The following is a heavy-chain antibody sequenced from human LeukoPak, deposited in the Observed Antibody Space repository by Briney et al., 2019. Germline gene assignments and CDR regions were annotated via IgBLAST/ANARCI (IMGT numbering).Heavy chain of an antibody. CDR2: VSAYNGNT. V-gene: IGHV1-18*01. CDR1: GYTFTSYG. J-gene: IGHJ4*02. CDR3: ARDPSRHSSGSAGDY. D-gene: IGHD6-19*01. Sequence: ASVKVSCKASGYTFTSYGINWVRQAPGQGLEWMGWVSAYNGNTNYAQKLQGRVTMTTDTSTSTVYMELRSLRSDDTAVYYCARDPSRHSSGSAGDYWGQGTLVTVSS.